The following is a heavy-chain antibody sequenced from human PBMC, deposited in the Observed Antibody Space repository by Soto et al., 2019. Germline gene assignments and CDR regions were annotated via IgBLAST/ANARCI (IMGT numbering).Heavy chain of an antibody. CDR3: ARVLVVSPTDY. Sequence: PGGSLRLSCAASGFTFSSYWMSWVRQAPGKGLEWVANIKQDGNERYYVDSVKGRFTISRDNTKNSLYLQMNSLRAEDTAVYYCARVLVVSPTDYWGQGTLVTVSS. CDR1: GFTFSSYW. V-gene: IGHV3-7*05. CDR2: IKQDGNER. J-gene: IGHJ4*02. D-gene: IGHD2-15*01.